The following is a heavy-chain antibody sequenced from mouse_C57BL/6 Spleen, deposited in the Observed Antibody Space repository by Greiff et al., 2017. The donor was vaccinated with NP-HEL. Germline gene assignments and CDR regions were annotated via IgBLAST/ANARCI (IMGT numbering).Heavy chain of an antibody. CDR3: ARGHYGSSVYYFDY. J-gene: IGHJ2*01. Sequence: LVESGAELVKPGASVKMSCKASGYTFTTYPIEWMKQNHGKSLEWIGNFHPYNDDTKYNEKFKGKATLTVEKSSSTVYLELSRLTSDDSAVYYCARGHYGSSVYYFDYWGQGTTLTVSS. CDR2: FHPYNDDT. V-gene: IGHV1-47*01. D-gene: IGHD1-1*01. CDR1: GYTFTTYP.